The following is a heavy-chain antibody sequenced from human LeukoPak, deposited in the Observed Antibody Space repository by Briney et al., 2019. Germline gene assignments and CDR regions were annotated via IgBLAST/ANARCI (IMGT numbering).Heavy chain of an antibody. Sequence: PGGSLRLSCAASGFTFSIYAMHWVRQAPGKGLEYVSAISSNGGSTYYADSVKDRFAISRDDFKNTLYLQMGSLRAEDMAVYYCARGRSGLTDRYFDFWGQGALVTVSS. CDR2: ISSNGGST. CDR1: GFTFSIYA. CDR3: ARGRSGLTDRYFDF. V-gene: IGHV3-64*02. J-gene: IGHJ4*02. D-gene: IGHD6-19*01.